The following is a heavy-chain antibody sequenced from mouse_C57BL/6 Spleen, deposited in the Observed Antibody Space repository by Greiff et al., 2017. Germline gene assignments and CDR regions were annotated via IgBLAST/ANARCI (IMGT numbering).Heavy chain of an antibody. Sequence: EVQVVESEGGLVQPGSSMKLSCTASGFTFSDYYMAWVRQVPEKGLEWVANINYDGSSTYYLDSLKSRFIISRDNAKNILYLQMSSLKSEDTATYDCARGYYDSVYFDYWGQGTTLTVSS. CDR1: GFTFSDYY. V-gene: IGHV5-16*01. CDR3: ARGYYDSVYFDY. CDR2: INYDGSST. D-gene: IGHD2-4*01. J-gene: IGHJ2*01.